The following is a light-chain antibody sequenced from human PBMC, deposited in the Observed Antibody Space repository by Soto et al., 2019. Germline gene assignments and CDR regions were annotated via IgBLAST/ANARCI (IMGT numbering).Light chain of an antibody. CDR3: VQYDEPPSRWT. J-gene: IGKJ1*01. Sequence: EIVLTQSPGTLSLSPGERGTVSCRASQIVNSKYLAWYQHRPGQAPRLLLYDASKRATGIPDMFRGSPYGTDFILTINGLEPEDFAVYYCVQYDEPPSRWTFGQGTKV. V-gene: IGKV3-20*01. CDR1: QIVNSKY. CDR2: DAS.